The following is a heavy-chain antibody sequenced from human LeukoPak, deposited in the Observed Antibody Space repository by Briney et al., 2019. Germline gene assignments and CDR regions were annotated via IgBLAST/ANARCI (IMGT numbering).Heavy chain of an antibody. V-gene: IGHV4-30-4*01. CDR1: GGSISSGDYY. CDR2: IYYSGST. CDR3: AREYLGEPPNWYFDL. J-gene: IGHJ2*01. Sequence: PSETLSLACTVSGGSISSGDYYWSWIRQPPGKGLEWIGYIYYSGSTSYNPSLKSRVTISVDTSKNQFSLKLSSVTAADTAVYYCAREYLGEPPNWYFDLWGRGTLVTVSS. D-gene: IGHD3-16*01.